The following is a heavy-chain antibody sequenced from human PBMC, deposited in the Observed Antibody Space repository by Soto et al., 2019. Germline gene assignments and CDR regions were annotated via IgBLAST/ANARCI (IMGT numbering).Heavy chain of an antibody. D-gene: IGHD3-3*01. V-gene: IGHV4-34*01. CDR2: INHSGST. Sequence: QVQLQQWGAGLLKPSETLSLTCAVYGGSFSGYYWSWIRQPPGKGLEWIGEINHSGSTNYNPSLKSRVTISVDTSKNQFSLKLSSVTAADTAVYYCASANDLWSGYGPWGQGSLVTVSS. J-gene: IGHJ5*02. CDR1: GGSFSGYY. CDR3: ASANDLWSGYGP.